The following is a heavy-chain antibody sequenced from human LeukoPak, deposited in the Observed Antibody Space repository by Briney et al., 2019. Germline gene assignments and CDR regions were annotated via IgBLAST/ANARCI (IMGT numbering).Heavy chain of an antibody. D-gene: IGHD3-22*01. J-gene: IGHJ3*02. CDR3: ARGRYYYDSSGHNAFDI. V-gene: IGHV4-59*01. CDR2: TYYSGST. CDR1: GGSISSDY. Sequence: SETLSLTCTVSGGSISSDYWSWIRQSPGKGLEWIGCTYYSGSTNYNPSLKSRVTISVDTSKDQFSLKLSSVTAADTAVYYCARGRYYYDSSGHNAFDIWGQGTMVTVSS.